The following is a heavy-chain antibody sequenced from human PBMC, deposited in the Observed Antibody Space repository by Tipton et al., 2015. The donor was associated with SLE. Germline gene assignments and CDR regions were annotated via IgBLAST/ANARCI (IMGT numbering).Heavy chain of an antibody. CDR2: IRYDGSNK. D-gene: IGHD6-6*01. V-gene: IGHV3-30*02. Sequence: SLRLSCAASGFTFSSYGMHWVRQAPGKGLEWVAFIRYDGSNKYYADSVKGRFTISRDNSKNTLYLQMNSLRAEGTAVYYCAKEPPLYSSSGVAQQNYWGQGTLVTVSS. J-gene: IGHJ4*02. CDR1: GFTFSSYG. CDR3: AKEPPLYSSSGVAQQNY.